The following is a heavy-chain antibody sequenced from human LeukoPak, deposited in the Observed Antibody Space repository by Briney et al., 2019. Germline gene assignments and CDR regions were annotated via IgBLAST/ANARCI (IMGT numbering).Heavy chain of an antibody. CDR3: ARDPTTVTKGFDI. CDR1: GGSISSYY. J-gene: IGHJ3*02. D-gene: IGHD4-17*01. CDR2: ISYSGST. Sequence: SETLSLTCTVSGGSISSYYWSWIRQPPGKGLEWIGYISYSGSTNYNPSLKSRVTIAVDTSKKQFSLKLSSVTAADTAVYYCARDPTTVTKGFDIWGQGTLVTVSS. V-gene: IGHV4-59*01.